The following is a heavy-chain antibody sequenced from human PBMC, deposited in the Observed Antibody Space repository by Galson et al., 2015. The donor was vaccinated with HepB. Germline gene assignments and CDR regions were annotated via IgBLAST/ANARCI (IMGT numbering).Heavy chain of an antibody. CDR2: ISSSSSTI. CDR1: GFTFSSYS. J-gene: IGHJ6*03. Sequence: LRLSCAASGFTFSSYSMNWVRQAPGKGLEWVSYISSSSSTIYYADSVKGRFTISRDNAKNSLYLQMNSLRAEDMAVYYCARVSTNYYYYYMDVWGKGTTVTVSS. CDR3: ARVSTNYYYYYMDV. V-gene: IGHV3-48*01.